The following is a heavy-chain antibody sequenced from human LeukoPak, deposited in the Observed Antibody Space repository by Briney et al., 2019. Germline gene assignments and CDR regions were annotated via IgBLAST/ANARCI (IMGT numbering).Heavy chain of an antibody. D-gene: IGHD3-3*01. Sequence: KASETLSLTCAVSGGSISSGDYSWSWIRQPPGKGLEWIGYIYYSGSTNYNPSLKSRVTISVDTSKNQFSLKLSSVTAADTAVYYCATRITIFGVVTEYWGQGTLVTVSS. CDR2: IYYSGST. CDR1: GGSISSGDYS. J-gene: IGHJ4*02. CDR3: ATRITIFGVVTEY. V-gene: IGHV4-61*08.